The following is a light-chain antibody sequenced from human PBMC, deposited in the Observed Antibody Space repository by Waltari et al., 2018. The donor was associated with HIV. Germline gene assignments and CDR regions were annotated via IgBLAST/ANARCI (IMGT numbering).Light chain of an antibody. CDR3: MQGTHWPPT. CDR2: RVS. CDR1: QSLLHSDGDTY. V-gene: IGKV2-30*02. Sequence: DVVMTQSPLFLPVTLGQPASISCRSTQSLLHSDGDTYLSWFHTRPGQSPRRLIYRVSDRDSGVPDRFSGSGSGTDFTLKIRRVEAEDVGVYYCMQGTHWPPTFGGGTKVEVK. J-gene: IGKJ4*02.